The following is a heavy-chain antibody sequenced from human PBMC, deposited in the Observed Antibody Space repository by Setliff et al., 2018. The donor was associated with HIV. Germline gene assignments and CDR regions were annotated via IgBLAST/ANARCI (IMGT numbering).Heavy chain of an antibody. CDR3: ARAPRGSGWYPNWFDP. CDR2: VYSTGST. V-gene: IGHV4-4*08. D-gene: IGHD6-19*01. CDR1: GDSINNYY. Sequence: PSETLSLTCTVSGDSINNYYWSWIRQPPGKGLEWIGYVYSTGSTYYNPSLKSRVTISVDTSKNQFSLKLSSVTAADTAVYYCARAPRGSGWYPNWFDPWGQGTLVTVSS. J-gene: IGHJ5*02.